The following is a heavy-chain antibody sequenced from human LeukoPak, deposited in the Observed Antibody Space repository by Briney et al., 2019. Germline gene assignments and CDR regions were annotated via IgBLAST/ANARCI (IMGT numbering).Heavy chain of an antibody. D-gene: IGHD2-2*02. Sequence: SETLSLTCIVSDNSSSSNYYWGWIRQPPGKGPEWIGSIYHSGSTYYNPSFKSRVTISVDTSKNQFSLKLSSVTAADTAVYYCASRTYCSSISCYTHWFNPWGQGTLVTVSS. V-gene: IGHV4-38-2*02. CDR1: DNSSSSNYY. CDR3: ASRTYCSSISCYTHWFNP. J-gene: IGHJ5*02. CDR2: IYHSGST.